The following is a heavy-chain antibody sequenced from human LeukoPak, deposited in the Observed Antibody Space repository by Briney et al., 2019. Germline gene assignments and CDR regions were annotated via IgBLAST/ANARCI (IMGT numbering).Heavy chain of an antibody. CDR2: IYYSGST. CDR3: GGGGDVALWAFDI. CDR1: GGSISSSSYY. Sequence: KTSETLSLTCTVSGGSISSSSYYWGWIRQPPGKGLEWIGSIYYSGSTYYNPSLKSRVTISVDTSKNQFSLKLSSVTAADTAVYYCGGGGDVALWAFDIWGQGTMVTVSS. D-gene: IGHD3-16*01. J-gene: IGHJ3*02. V-gene: IGHV4-39*01.